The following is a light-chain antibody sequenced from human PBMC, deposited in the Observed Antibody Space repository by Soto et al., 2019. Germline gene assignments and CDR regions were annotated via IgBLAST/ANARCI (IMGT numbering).Light chain of an antibody. Sequence: ETVMTQSPATLSVSPGERATLSCRASQSVSSNVAWYQQKPGQAPRLLIYGASTRATGIPDRFSGSGSGTEFTLTISILQSEDFPVYYCQQYNNWPPVTFGQGKRLEIK. CDR2: GAS. CDR1: QSVSSN. CDR3: QQYNNWPPVT. V-gene: IGKV3-15*01. J-gene: IGKJ5*01.